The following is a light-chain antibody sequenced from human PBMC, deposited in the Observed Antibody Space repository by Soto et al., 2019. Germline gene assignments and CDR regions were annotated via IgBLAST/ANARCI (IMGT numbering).Light chain of an antibody. CDR1: QSISYS. V-gene: IGKV1-5*01. Sequence: IQMTQSPSTLSAYVGDTVTITCRASQSISYSLAWYQQKPGKPPTRLIHDASALKSGVPSRFSGSGSGTEFTLTISSLQPDDSATYYCQQYDPFSKVGQGTKLEI. CDR2: DAS. CDR3: QQYDPFSK. J-gene: IGKJ2*01.